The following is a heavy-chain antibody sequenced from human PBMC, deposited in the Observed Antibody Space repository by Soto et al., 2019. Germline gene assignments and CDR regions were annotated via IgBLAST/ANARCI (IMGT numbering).Heavy chain of an antibody. Sequence: PGGSLRLSCAASGFTFSSYGMHWVRQAPGKGLEWVAVISYDGSNKYYADSVKGRFTISRDNSKNTLYLQMNSLRAEDTAVYYCAKDRAVVPAAIVPYYYGMDVWGQGTTVTVSS. CDR1: GFTFSSYG. D-gene: IGHD2-2*01. V-gene: IGHV3-30*18. J-gene: IGHJ6*02. CDR3: AKDRAVVPAAIVPYYYGMDV. CDR2: ISYDGSNK.